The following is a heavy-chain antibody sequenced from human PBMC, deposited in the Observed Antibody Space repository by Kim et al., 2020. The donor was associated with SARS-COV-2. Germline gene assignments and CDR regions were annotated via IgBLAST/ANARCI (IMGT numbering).Heavy chain of an antibody. V-gene: IGHV1-18*01. Sequence: ASVKVSCKASGYTFTSYGISWVRQAPGQGLEWMGWISAYNGNTNYAQKLQGRVTMTTDTSTSTAYMELRSLRSDDTAVYYCARGPITMVRGVIIVSIDYWGQGTLVTVSS. D-gene: IGHD3-10*01. CDR2: ISAYNGNT. CDR3: ARGPITMVRGVIIVSIDY. CDR1: GYTFTSYG. J-gene: IGHJ4*02.